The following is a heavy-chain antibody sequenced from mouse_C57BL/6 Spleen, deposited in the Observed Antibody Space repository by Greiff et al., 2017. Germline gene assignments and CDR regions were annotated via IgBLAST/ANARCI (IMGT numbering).Heavy chain of an antibody. J-gene: IGHJ3*01. D-gene: IGHD2-4*01. CDR1: GFSLTSYG. V-gene: IGHV2-2*01. Sequence: QVQLQQSGPGLVQPSQSLSITCTVSGFSLTSYGVHWVRQSPGKGLEWLGVIWSGGSTDYNAAFISRLSISKDNSKSQVFFKMNSLQADDTAIYYWARNFDYDVAWFAYWGQGTLVTVSA. CDR2: IWSGGST. CDR3: ARNFDYDVAWFAY.